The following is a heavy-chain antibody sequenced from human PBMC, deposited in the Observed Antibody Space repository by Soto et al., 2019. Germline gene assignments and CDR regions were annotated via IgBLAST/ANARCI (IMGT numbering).Heavy chain of an antibody. J-gene: IGHJ4*02. Sequence: QVQLQESCPGLVKPSQTLSLTCTVSGVSISSGGYYWGWIRQHPGKGLEWIGNIYYSGRTYYNPSLKRRVIMSVDTSKNHFSLKLSSVTAADTSMYYCASVIGGDCEYYFDYWGQGTLVTVSS. CDR2: IYYSGRT. D-gene: IGHD2-21*02. CDR3: ASVIGGDCEYYFDY. V-gene: IGHV4-31*03. CDR1: GVSISSGGYY.